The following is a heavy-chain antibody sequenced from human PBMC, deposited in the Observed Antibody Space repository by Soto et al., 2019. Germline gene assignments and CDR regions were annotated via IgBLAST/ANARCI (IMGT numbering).Heavy chain of an antibody. J-gene: IGHJ5*02. CDR2: INAGNGNT. Sequence: ASVKVSCKASGYTFTSYAMHWVRQAPGQRLEWMGWINAGNGNTKYSQKFQGRVTITRDTSASTACMELSSLRSEDTAVYYCARGVAGPLHWFDLWGQGTLVTVSS. CDR3: ARGVAGPLHWFDL. CDR1: GYTFTSYA. V-gene: IGHV1-3*01. D-gene: IGHD6-19*01.